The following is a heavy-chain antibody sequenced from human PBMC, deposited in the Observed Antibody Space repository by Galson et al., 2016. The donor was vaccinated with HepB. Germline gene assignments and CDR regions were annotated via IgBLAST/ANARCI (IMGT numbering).Heavy chain of an antibody. V-gene: IGHV4-31*03. Sequence: TLSLTCTVSGGSISSGDYYWSWIRQHPGQGLDWIGYIYYYGSTYYTPSLRSRVTLSVDTSKNQFPLNLNSVTDADRAVYSCAGPILRTSPGMDVFDIWGQGTMVTVSS. D-gene: IGHD1-1*01. J-gene: IGHJ3*02. CDR2: IYYYGST. CDR1: GGSISSGDYY. CDR3: AGPILRTSPGMDVFDI.